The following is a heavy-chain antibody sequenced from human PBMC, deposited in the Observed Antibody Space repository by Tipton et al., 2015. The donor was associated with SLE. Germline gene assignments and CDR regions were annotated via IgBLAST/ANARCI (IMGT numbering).Heavy chain of an antibody. V-gene: IGHV3-48*01. CDR1: GFTFSIYS. CDR2: ISTSNSPI. D-gene: IGHD3-22*01. Sequence: SLRLSCAASGFTFSIYSMNWVRQAPGKGLEWVSYISTSNSPIYYADSVKGRFTISRDNAKNSLYLQMNSLRAEDTAVYYCARENSYDSSGFLYYYYYSAMDVWGQGTTVTVSS. CDR3: ARENSYDSSGFLYYYYYSAMDV. J-gene: IGHJ6*02.